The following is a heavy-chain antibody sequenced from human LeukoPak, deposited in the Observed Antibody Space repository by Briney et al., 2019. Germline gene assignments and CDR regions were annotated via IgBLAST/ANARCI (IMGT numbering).Heavy chain of an antibody. D-gene: IGHD5-24*01. CDR2: ISSSGSTI. V-gene: IGHV3-48*03. J-gene: IGHJ6*02. CDR1: GFTFSSYE. CDR3: ARVKIKGYYYGMDV. Sequence: GGTLRLSCAASGFTFSSYEMNWVRQAPGEGLEWVSYISSSGSTIYYADSVKGRFTISRDNAKNSLYLQMNSLRAEDTAVYYCARVKIKGYYYGMDVWGQGTTVTVSS.